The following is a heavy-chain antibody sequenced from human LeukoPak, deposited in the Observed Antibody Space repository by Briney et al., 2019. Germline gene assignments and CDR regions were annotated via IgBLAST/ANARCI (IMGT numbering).Heavy chain of an antibody. Sequence: SETLSLTCTVSGGSISTYYGNWIRQPPGKGLEWIGEINHSGSTNYNPSLKSRVTISVDTSKNQFSLKLSSVTAADTAVYYCARRASGSWLPTKGAFDIWGQGTMVTVSS. V-gene: IGHV4-34*01. CDR2: INHSGST. D-gene: IGHD5-12*01. CDR1: GGSISTYY. CDR3: ARRASGSWLPTKGAFDI. J-gene: IGHJ3*02.